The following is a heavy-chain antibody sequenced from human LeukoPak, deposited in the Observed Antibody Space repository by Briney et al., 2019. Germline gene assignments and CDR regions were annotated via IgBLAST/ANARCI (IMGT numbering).Heavy chain of an antibody. V-gene: IGHV1-2*02. Sequence: ASVKVSCKASGYTFTGYYMHWVRQAPGQGLEWMGWINPNSGGTNYAQKFQGRVTMTRDTSISTAYMELSRLRSDDTAVYYCARGATTFTIFGVVIDHYYYMDVWGKGTTVTVSS. CDR1: GYTFTGYY. D-gene: IGHD3-3*01. CDR2: INPNSGGT. J-gene: IGHJ6*03. CDR3: ARGATTFTIFGVVIDHYYYMDV.